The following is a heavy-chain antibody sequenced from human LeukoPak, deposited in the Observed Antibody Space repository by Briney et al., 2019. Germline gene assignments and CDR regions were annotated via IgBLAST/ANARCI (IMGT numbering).Heavy chain of an antibody. D-gene: IGHD6-19*01. CDR1: GGSINSGSYF. CDR3: ARTGSGWTRGFDY. Sequence: PSQTLSLTCTVSGGSINSGSYFWSWIRQPAGKGLEWIGRIYTSGITNYNSSLMSRATISIDTSKNQFSLKLSSVTAADTAVYYCARTGSGWTRGFDYWGQGTLVTVSS. CDR2: IYTSGIT. V-gene: IGHV4-61*02. J-gene: IGHJ4*02.